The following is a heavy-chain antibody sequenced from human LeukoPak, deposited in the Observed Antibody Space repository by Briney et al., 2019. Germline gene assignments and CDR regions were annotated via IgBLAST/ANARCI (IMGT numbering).Heavy chain of an antibody. J-gene: IGHJ3*02. CDR3: ARMVGSRKGESGAFDI. V-gene: IGHV4-34*01. CDR2: INHSGST. Sequence: SETLSLTYAVYGGSFSGYYWSWIRQPPGKGLEWIGEINHSGSTNYNPSLKSRVTISVDTSKNQFSLKLSSVTAADTAVYYCARMVGSRKGESGAFDIWGQGTMVTVSS. D-gene: IGHD3-10*01. CDR1: GGSFSGYY.